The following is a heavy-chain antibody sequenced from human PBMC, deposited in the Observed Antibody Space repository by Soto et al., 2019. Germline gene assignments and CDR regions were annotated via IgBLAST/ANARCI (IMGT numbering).Heavy chain of an antibody. CDR1: GFTFSNYA. CDR2: INSGGFNT. J-gene: IGHJ4*02. Sequence: EVQLVESGGGLVQPGGSLRLSCAASGFTFSNYAMSWVRRAPGKGLEWVSAINSGGFNTYYADSVKGRFTVSRDNSKNTFYLQMNSLRAEDTAVYYCAKRNDYSETSFRYFDYWGQGTLVTVSS. V-gene: IGHV3-23*04. D-gene: IGHD4-4*01. CDR3: AKRNDYSETSFRYFDY.